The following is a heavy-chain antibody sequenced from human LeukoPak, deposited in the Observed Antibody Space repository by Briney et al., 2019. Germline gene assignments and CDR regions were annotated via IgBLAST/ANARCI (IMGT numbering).Heavy chain of an antibody. Sequence: ASVKVSCKAAGGTFSSYAISWVRQAPGQGLEGMGGIIPIFGTANYAQKFQGRVTITADKSTSTAYMELSSLRSEDTAVYYCGRAVLRFLEWSDYYYYYYMDVWGKGTTVTVSS. V-gene: IGHV1-69*06. J-gene: IGHJ6*03. CDR2: IIPIFGTA. D-gene: IGHD3-3*01. CDR1: GGTFSSYA. CDR3: GRAVLRFLEWSDYYYYYYMDV.